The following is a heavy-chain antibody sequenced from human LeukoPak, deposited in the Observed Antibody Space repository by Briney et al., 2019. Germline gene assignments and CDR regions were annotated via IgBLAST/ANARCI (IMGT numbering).Heavy chain of an antibody. CDR1: GYSFTSYW. D-gene: IGHD3-9*01. V-gene: IGHV5-51*01. J-gene: IGHJ4*02. CDR3: ARLIRPSSRLRYFDWHSDYYFDY. Sequence: GESLKISCKGSGYSFTSYWIGWVRQMPGKGLEWMGIIYPGDSGTRYSPSFQGQVTISADKSISTAYLQWSSLKASDTAMYYCARLIRPSSRLRYFDWHSDYYFDYWGQGTLVTVSS. CDR2: IYPGDSGT.